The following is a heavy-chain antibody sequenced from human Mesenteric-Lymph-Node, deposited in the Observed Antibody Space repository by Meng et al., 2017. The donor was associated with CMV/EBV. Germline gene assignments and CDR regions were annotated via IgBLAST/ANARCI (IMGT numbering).Heavy chain of an antibody. Sequence: TCTFAGLSRSSSGVGVGGIRQPPGKALEWLALICWDDDKRYSPSLKSRLTITKDTSKNQVVLTMTNMDPVDTATYYCAHSRSPRIFDYWGQGTLVTVSS. D-gene: IGHD3-16*02. CDR1: GLSRSSSGVG. CDR2: ICWDDDK. J-gene: IGHJ4*02. CDR3: AHSRSPRIFDY. V-gene: IGHV2-5*02.